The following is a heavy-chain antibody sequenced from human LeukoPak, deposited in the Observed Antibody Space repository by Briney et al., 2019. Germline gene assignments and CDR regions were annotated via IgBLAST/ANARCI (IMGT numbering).Heavy chain of an antibody. CDR1: GVTFSTYA. Sequence: PGGSLRLSCVAPGVTFSTYAMNWVRQAPGKGLQWVAGISGFDGVKDYAESVKGRFAISRDTSKSTLFLQINSLRVEDTAIYYCATRGAGGIGPFDNWGQGTLVTVSS. J-gene: IGHJ4*02. V-gene: IGHV3-23*01. D-gene: IGHD3-10*01. CDR2: ISGFDGVK. CDR3: ATRGAGGIGPFDN.